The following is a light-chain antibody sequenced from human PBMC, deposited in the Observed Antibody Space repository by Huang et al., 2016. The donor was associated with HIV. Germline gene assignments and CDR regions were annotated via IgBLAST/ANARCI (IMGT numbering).Light chain of an antibody. J-gene: IGKJ3*01. CDR1: QSVTAN. Sequence: EIVMTQSPVILSVSPGERATLSCRASQSVTANLAWYQHKPGQAPRRLIYGASTRAALSPARVNASGSGTEFTLTINSLQSEDFAIYYWQQYNNWPRTFGPGTKVDVK. V-gene: IGKV3-15*01. CDR3: QQYNNWPRT. CDR2: GAS.